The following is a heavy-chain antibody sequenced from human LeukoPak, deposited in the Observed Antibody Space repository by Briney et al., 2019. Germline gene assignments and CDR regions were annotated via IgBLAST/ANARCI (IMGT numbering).Heavy chain of an antibody. D-gene: IGHD6-13*01. CDR2: IYHSGST. V-gene: IGHV4-4*02. CDR1: GGSISSSNW. J-gene: IGHJ3*02. Sequence: PSETLSLTCAVSGGSISSSNWWSWVRQPPGKGLEWIGEIYHSGSTNYNPSLKSRVTISVDTSKNQFSLKLTSVTAADTAVYYCASRRGSSSWYRITAFDIWGQGTMVTVSS. CDR3: ASRRGSSSWYRITAFDI.